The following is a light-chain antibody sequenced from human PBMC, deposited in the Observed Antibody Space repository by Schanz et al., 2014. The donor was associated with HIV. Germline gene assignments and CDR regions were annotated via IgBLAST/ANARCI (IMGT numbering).Light chain of an antibody. CDR3: QQSYSSPYS. Sequence: DIQMTQSPSSLSAAVGDRVTITCRAGQSIGTNVNWYQQKPGKAPKVLIYGASKLQSGAPSRFSGSGSGTDFSLSISSLQPDDSATYYCQQSYSSPYSFGQGTKLEIK. J-gene: IGKJ2*03. V-gene: IGKV1-39*01. CDR2: GAS. CDR1: QSIGTN.